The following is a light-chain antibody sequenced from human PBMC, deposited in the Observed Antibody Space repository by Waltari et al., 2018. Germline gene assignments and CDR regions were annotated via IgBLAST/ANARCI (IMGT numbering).Light chain of an antibody. CDR2: DAS. J-gene: IGKJ5*01. CDR3: QQFKI. CDR1: QGINSA. Sequence: AIQLTQSPSSLSASVGDIVTIACRASQGINSALAWYQLKPGKAPKLLIYDASSLESGVPSRFSGSGSGTDFTLTISSLQPEDFATYYCQQFKIFGQGTRLEIK. V-gene: IGKV1-13*02.